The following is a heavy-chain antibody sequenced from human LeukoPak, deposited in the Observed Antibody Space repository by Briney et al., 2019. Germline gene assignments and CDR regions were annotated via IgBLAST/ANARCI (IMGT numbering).Heavy chain of an antibody. V-gene: IGHV3-7*01. Sequence: GGSLRLSCAASGFTFSSYWMGWVRQAPGKGLEWVANIKQDGSEKYYVDSVKGRFTISRDNAKNSLYLQMNSLRAEDTAVYYCARGYCSSTSCSWGDYWGQGTLVTVSS. J-gene: IGHJ4*02. CDR2: IKQDGSEK. CDR3: ARGYCSSTSCSWGDY. CDR1: GFTFSSYW. D-gene: IGHD2-2*01.